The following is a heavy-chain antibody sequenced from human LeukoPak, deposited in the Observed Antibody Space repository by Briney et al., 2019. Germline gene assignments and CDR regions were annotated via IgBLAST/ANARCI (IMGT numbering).Heavy chain of an antibody. J-gene: IGHJ5*02. CDR3: ARSGFFGVVIGGNNWFDP. CDR2: NNHSGST. CDR1: GGSFRGFY. Sequence: SETLSLTRAVFGGSFRGFYWGLVPQPPGEGVGGVGENNHSGSTNYNPSLKSRVTISVDTSKNQFSLKLSSVTAADTAVYYCARSGFFGVVIGGNNWFDPWGQGTLVTVSS. D-gene: IGHD3-3*01. V-gene: IGHV4-34*01.